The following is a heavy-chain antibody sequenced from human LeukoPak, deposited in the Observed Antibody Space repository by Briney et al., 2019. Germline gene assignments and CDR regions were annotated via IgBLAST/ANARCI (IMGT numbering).Heavy chain of an antibody. J-gene: IGHJ4*02. CDR2: IYYSGST. D-gene: IGHD5-24*01. CDR3: ARDRAERGRYGWLHPKTYFDY. Sequence: PSETLSLTCTVSGGSMSPYHWGWIRQPPGKGLEWTGYIYYSGSTYYNPSLKSRVTISVDTSKNQFSLKLSSVTAADTAVYYCARDRAERGRYGWLHPKTYFDYWGQGTLVTVSS. V-gene: IGHV4-59*12. CDR1: GGSMSPYH.